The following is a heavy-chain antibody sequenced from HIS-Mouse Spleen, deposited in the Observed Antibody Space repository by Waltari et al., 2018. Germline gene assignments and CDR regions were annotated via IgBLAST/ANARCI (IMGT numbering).Heavy chain of an antibody. CDR1: GAPTSPRSYH. V-gene: IGHV4-39*07. CDR2: IYYSGST. CDR3: AREIPYSSSWYDWYFDL. J-gene: IGHJ2*01. Sequence: HLQLQDSGPGLVKPSETLSLTCHVPGAPTSPRSYHWGGIRQPPGKGLEWFGSIYYSGSTYYNPSLKSRVTISVDTSKNQFSLKLSAVTAADTAVYYCAREIPYSSSWYDWYFDLWGRGTLVTVSS. D-gene: IGHD6-13*01.